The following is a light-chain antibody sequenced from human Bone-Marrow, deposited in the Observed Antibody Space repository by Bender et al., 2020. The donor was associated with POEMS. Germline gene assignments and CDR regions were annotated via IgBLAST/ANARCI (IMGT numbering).Light chain of an antibody. Sequence: SYELTQPPSVSVSPGQTARITCSGDALPKRFAYWYQQKPGQAPVLVMYKDNERPSGIPERFSGSTSGTTVTLTISGVQAEDEADYYCQSADISTYPYVVFGGGTTLTVL. V-gene: IGLV3-25*03. CDR1: ALPKRF. CDR3: QSADISTYPYVV. J-gene: IGLJ2*01. CDR2: KDN.